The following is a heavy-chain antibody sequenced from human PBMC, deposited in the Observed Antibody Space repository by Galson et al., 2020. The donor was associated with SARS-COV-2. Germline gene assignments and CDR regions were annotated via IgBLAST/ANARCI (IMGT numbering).Heavy chain of an antibody. CDR1: SGSISSYY. V-gene: IGHV4-59*01. CDR2: IYYSGST. Sequence: SETLSLTCTVSSGSISSYYWSWIRQPPGKGLEWIGYIYYSGSTNYNPSLKSRVTISVDTSKNQFSLKLSSVTAADTAVYYCARGFDYWGQGTLVTVSS. CDR3: ARGFDY. J-gene: IGHJ4*02.